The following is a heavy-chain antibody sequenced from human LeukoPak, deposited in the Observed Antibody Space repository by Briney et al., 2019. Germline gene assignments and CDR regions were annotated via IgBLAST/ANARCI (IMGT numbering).Heavy chain of an antibody. CDR3: ARPRYGSGSLDS. V-gene: IGHV4-34*01. J-gene: IGHJ4*02. Sequence: SETLSLTCAAYGESFSSHYWTWIRQPPGRGLDWIGEINHSGSTTSNPSLNNRVTISVDTSKTQFSLKLTSVTAADTAVYYCARPRYGSGSLDSWGQGTLVTVSS. D-gene: IGHD3-10*01. CDR1: GESFSSHY. CDR2: INHSGST.